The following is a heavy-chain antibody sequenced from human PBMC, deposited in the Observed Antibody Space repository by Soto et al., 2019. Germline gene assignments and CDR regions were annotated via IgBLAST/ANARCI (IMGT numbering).Heavy chain of an antibody. D-gene: IGHD2-2*01. CDR1: GYSCISYC. V-gene: IGHV5-10-1*01. Sequence: GESLKMSGDGSGYSCISYCISLILQMPGKGLEWMWRIDPGDSYTNYSPSFQGHVTISADKSISTAYLQWSSLKAADTAMYYCARLDGPAAIWIGPLGYYGMDVCGQATTVTVS. CDR3: ARLDGPAAIWIGPLGYYGMDV. CDR2: IDPGDSYT. J-gene: IGHJ6*02.